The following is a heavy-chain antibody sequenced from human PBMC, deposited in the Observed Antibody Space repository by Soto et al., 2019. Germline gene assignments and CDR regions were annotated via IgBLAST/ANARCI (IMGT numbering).Heavy chain of an antibody. J-gene: IGHJ4*02. D-gene: IGHD4-17*01. CDR2: INHSGST. CDR1: GGSFSGYY. CDR3: ARGGSLYGDYDY. V-gene: IGHV4-34*01. Sequence: QVQLQQWGAGLLKPSETLSLTCAVYGGSFSGYYWSWIRQPPGKGLEWIGEINHSGSTNYNPSLKSRVTISVDTSKNQFSLKLSSVTAADTALYYCARGGSLYGDYDYWGQGTLVTGSS.